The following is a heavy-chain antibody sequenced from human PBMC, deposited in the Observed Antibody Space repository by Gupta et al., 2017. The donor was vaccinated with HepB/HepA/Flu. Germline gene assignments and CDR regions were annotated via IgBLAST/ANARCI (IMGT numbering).Heavy chain of an antibody. V-gene: IGHV1-18*01. CDR2: ISAYNGNT. J-gene: IGHJ6*03. Sequence: QVQLVQSGAEVKKPGASVKVSCKASGYTFTSYGISWVRQAPGQGLEWMGWISAYNGNTNYAQKLQGRVTMTTDTSTSTAYMELRSLRSDDTAVYYCAREVVVVPAAIGYYYYYMDVWGKGTTVTVSS. D-gene: IGHD2-2*01. CDR1: GYTFTSYG. CDR3: AREVVVVPAAIGYYYYYMDV.